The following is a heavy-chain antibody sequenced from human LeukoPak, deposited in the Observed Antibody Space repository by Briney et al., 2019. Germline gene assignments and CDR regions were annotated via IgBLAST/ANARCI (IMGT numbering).Heavy chain of an antibody. CDR3: ARGWIQLSDYWYFDL. Sequence: GGSLRLSCAASGFTFSSYSMNWVRQAPGKGLEWVSSISSSSSYIYYADSVKGRFTISRDNAKNSLYLQMNSLRAEDTAVYYCARGWIQLSDYWYFDLWGRGTLVTVSS. D-gene: IGHD5-18*01. V-gene: IGHV3-21*01. J-gene: IGHJ2*01. CDR1: GFTFSSYS. CDR2: ISSSSSYI.